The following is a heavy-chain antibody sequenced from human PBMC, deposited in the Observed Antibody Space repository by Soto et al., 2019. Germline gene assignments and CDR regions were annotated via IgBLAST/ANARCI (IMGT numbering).Heavy chain of an antibody. J-gene: IGHJ4*02. Sequence: HPGGSLRLSCAASGFTVSNSYMSWVRQAPGKGLEWVSVIYSGGSTYYADSVKGRFTISRDSSKNTLYLQMNSLRAEDTAVYYCARGFQSSFGYWGQGTLVTVS. V-gene: IGHV3-53*01. D-gene: IGHD2-21*01. CDR2: IYSGGST. CDR1: GFTVSNSY. CDR3: ARGFQSSFGY.